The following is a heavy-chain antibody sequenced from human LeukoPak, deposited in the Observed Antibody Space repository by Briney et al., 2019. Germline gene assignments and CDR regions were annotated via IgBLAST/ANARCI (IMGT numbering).Heavy chain of an antibody. CDR1: GGSISSSSYY. Sequence: SETLSLTCTVSGGSISSSSYYWGWIRQPPGKGLEWIGSIYYSGSTYYNPSLKSRVTISVDTSKNQFSLKLSSVTAADTAVYYCARVSSGWYVAYWGQGTLVTVSS. J-gene: IGHJ4*02. CDR2: IYYSGST. V-gene: IGHV4-39*01. D-gene: IGHD6-19*01. CDR3: ARVSSGWYVAY.